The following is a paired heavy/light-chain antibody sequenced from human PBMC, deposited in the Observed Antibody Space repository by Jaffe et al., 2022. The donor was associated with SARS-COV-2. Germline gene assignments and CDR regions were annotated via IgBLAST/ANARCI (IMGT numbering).Light chain of an antibody. Sequence: QSVLTQPPSASGTPGQRVTISCSGGSSNVRTNYVYWYQKLPGTAPKLLIYRNTLRPSGVPDRFSGSKSGTSSSLAISGLRSEDEADYYCAAWDDSLSGLWVFGGGTKLTVL. CDR2: RNT. J-gene: IGLJ3*02. CDR1: SSNVRTNY. V-gene: IGLV1-47*01. CDR3: AAWDDSLSGLWV.
Heavy chain of an antibody. J-gene: IGHJ6*03. Sequence: QLQLQESGPGLIKPSETLSLTCSVSGGSISSSSYYWGWIRQPPGKGLEWIGTIYYSGNTYYNPSLKSRVAMSVDTSKNHFSLKVTSVTAADTAVYYCARHIRGSTWYEAHYYYYMDVWGKGTTVTVSS. CDR3: ARHIRGSTWYEAHYYYYMDV. CDR1: GGSISSSSYY. D-gene: IGHD6-13*01. CDR2: IYYSGNT. V-gene: IGHV4-39*01.